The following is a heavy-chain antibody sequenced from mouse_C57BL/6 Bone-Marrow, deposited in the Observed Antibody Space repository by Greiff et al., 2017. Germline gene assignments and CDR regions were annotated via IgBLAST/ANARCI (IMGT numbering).Heavy chain of an antibody. CDR3: ASQRLRRPYCFAY. CDR1: GYTFTSYW. CDR2: IDPTDSYP. J-gene: IGHJ2*01. D-gene: IGHD2-4*01. V-gene: IGHV1-50*01. Sequence: QVQLQQPGAELVKPGASVKLSCKASGYTFTSYWMQWVKQRPGQGLEWIGEIDPTDSYPNYNQKFKGKATLTVDTSSSTAYMQLSSLTSEDSAVYYCASQRLRRPYCFAYWGQGTTLTVSS.